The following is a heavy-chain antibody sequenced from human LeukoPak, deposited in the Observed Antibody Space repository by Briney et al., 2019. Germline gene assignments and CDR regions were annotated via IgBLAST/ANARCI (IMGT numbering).Heavy chain of an antibody. J-gene: IGHJ4*02. V-gene: IGHV1-18*01. D-gene: IGHD3-22*01. CDR3: ARVRPGGYYDSSGYYEIDY. CDR2: ISAYNGNT. Sequence: ASVKVSXKASGYTFTSYSISWVRQAPGQGLEWMGWISAYNGNTNYAQKLQGRVTMTTDTSTSTAYLELRSLRSDDTAVYYCARVRPGGYYDSSGYYEIDYWGQGTLVTVSS. CDR1: GYTFTSYS.